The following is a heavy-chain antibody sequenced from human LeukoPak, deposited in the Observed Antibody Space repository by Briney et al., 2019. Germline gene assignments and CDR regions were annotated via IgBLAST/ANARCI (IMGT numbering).Heavy chain of an antibody. CDR2: IYTNGGA. CDR3: AREPPGY. Sequence: SQTLSLTCTVSGGSVTSGNYYWNWVRQPAGKGLEWIGRIYTNGGASYNPSLKSRVTISIDASKNQFSLKLSSVTAADTAVYYRAREPPGYWGQGILVTVSS. CDR1: GGSVTSGNYY. J-gene: IGHJ4*02. V-gene: IGHV4-61*02.